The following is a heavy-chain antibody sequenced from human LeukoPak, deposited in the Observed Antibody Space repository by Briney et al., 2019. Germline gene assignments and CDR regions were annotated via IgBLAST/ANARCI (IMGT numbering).Heavy chain of an antibody. D-gene: IGHD3-10*01. CDR2: INPSGGST. CDR3: ARSYGHVHYYYGMDV. CDR1: GYTFTSYY. Sequence: ASVKVSCKASGYTFTSYYMHWVRQAPGQGLEWMGIINPSGGSTSYAQKFQGRVTMTRDTSTSTVYMELSSLRSEDTAVYYCARSYGHVHYYYGMDVWGQGTTVTVSS. J-gene: IGHJ6*02. V-gene: IGHV1-46*01.